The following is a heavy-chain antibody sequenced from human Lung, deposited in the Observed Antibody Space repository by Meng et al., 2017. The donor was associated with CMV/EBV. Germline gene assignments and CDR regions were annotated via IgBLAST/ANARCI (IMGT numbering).Heavy chain of an antibody. J-gene: IGHJ6*02. V-gene: IGHV3-33*06. CDR2: IWYEGSNK. CDR1: GFXFSSYG. D-gene: IGHD2-2*02. CDR3: AKDVCFVTVPAAIRAYGMDV. Sequence: GGSXRLXCAASGFXFSSYGMHWVRQASGKGLEWVAVIWYEGSNKYYADSVKGRFTISRDNSKNTLYLQMNRLRAEDTAVYYCAKDVCFVTVPAAIRAYGMDVWXQGTXVTVSS.